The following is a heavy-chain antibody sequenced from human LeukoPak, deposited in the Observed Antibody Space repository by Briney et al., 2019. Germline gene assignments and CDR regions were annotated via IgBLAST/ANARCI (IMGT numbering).Heavy chain of an antibody. CDR1: GYTFTSYG. CDR3: ARDSNLGYCTNGVCYTL. D-gene: IGHD2-8*01. Sequence: GASVKVSCKASGYTFTSYGISWLRQAPGQGLEWMGGIIPIFGTANYAQKFQGRVTITADESTSTAYMELSSLRSEDTAVYYCARDSNLGYCTNGVCYTLWGQGTLVTVSS. J-gene: IGHJ4*02. V-gene: IGHV1-69*13. CDR2: IIPIFGTA.